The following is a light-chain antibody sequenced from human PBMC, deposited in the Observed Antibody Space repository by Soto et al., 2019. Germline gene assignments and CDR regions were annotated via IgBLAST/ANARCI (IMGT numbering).Light chain of an antibody. CDR3: QQYGSSPRYT. V-gene: IGKV3-20*01. J-gene: IGKJ2*01. Sequence: EIVLTQSPGILSLSPGERATLSCRASQSVRSSYLAWYQQKSGQAPRLLIYGASSRATGIPDRFSGSGSGTDFTLTISRLEPEDFAVYYCQQYGSSPRYTFGQGTKVEIK. CDR1: QSVRSSY. CDR2: GAS.